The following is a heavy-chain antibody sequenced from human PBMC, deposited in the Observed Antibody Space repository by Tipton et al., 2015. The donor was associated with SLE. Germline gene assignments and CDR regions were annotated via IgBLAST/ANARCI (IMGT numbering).Heavy chain of an antibody. CDR2: IYYSGST. CDR1: AGSISSYY. V-gene: IGHV4-59*08. CDR3: ARGPPFDY. Sequence: TLSLTCTVSAGSISSYYWSWIRQPPGKGLEWIGYIYYSGSTNYNPSLKSRVTISVDTSKNQFSLKLSSVTAADTAAYYCARGPPFDYWGQGTLVTVSS. J-gene: IGHJ4*02.